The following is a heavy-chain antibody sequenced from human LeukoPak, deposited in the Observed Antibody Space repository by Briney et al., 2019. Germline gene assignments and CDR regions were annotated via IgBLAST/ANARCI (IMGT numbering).Heavy chain of an antibody. V-gene: IGHV3-21*01. Sequence: GGSLRLSCAASGFTFSSYSMNWVRQAPGKGLEWVSSISSSSSYIYYADSVKGRFTISRDNAKNSLYLQMNSLRAEDTAVYYCAGGYCSSTSCPAGDAFDIWGQGTMVTVSS. CDR1: GFTFSSYS. J-gene: IGHJ3*02. CDR2: ISSSSSYI. CDR3: AGGYCSSTSCPAGDAFDI. D-gene: IGHD2-2*01.